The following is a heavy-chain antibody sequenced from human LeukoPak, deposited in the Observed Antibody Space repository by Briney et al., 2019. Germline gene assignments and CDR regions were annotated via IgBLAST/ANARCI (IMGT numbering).Heavy chain of an antibody. J-gene: IGHJ1*01. Sequence: GGSLRLSCAASGFTFSSYEMNWVRQAPGKGLEWVSYISSSGSTIYYADSVKGRFTISRDSARNSLYLQMNSLRAEDTAVYYCARDLPWNHHNSAKYFHHWGQGTLLIVSS. CDR2: ISSSGSTI. D-gene: IGHD2/OR15-2a*01. V-gene: IGHV3-48*03. CDR1: GFTFSSYE. CDR3: ARDLPWNHHNSAKYFHH.